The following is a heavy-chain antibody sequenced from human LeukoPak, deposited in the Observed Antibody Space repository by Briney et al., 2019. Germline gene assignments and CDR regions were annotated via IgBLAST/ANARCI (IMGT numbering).Heavy chain of an antibody. CDR2: IKQDGSEK. CDR3: ARDLKYSSGWYDY. J-gene: IGHJ4*02. CDR1: GFTFSSYW. V-gene: IGHV3-7*01. D-gene: IGHD6-19*01. Sequence: GGSLRLSCAASGFTFSSYWMSWVRQAPGKGLEWVNNIKQDGSEKYYVDSVKGRFTISRDNAKNSLYLQMNSLRAEDTAVYYCARDLKYSSGWYDYWGQGTLVTVSS.